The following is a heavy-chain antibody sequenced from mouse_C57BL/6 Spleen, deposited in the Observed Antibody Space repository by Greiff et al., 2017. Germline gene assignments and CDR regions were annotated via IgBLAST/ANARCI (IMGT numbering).Heavy chain of an antibody. CDR1: GYTFTSYW. D-gene: IGHD2-12*01. Sequence: VQLQQSGTVLARPGASVTMSCKTSGYTFTSYWMHWVKQRPGQGLEWIGAIYPGNSDTSYNQKFKGKAKLTAVTSASTAYMELSSLTNEDSAVYYCTRFPYYRTTPYAMDYWGQGTSVTVSS. J-gene: IGHJ4*01. CDR3: TRFPYYRTTPYAMDY. V-gene: IGHV1-5*01. CDR2: IYPGNSDT.